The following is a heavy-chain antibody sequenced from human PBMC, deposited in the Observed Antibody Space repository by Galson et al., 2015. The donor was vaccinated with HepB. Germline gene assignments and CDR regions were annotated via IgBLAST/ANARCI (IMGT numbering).Heavy chain of an antibody. CDR3: ARHHCSSTSCWGGWFDP. V-gene: IGHV5-10-1*01. CDR2: IDPSDSYT. J-gene: IGHJ5*02. D-gene: IGHD2-2*01. CDR1: GYSFTSYW. Sequence: QSGAEVKKPGESLKISCKGSGYSFTSYWIGWVRQMPGKGLEWMGRIDPSDSYTNYSPSFQGHVTISADKSISTAYLQWSSLKASDTAMYYCARHHCSSTSCWGGWFDPWGQGTLVTVSS.